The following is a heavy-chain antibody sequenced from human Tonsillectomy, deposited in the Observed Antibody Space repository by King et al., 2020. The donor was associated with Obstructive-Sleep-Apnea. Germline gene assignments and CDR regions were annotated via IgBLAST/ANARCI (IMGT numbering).Heavy chain of an antibody. CDR2: IRSKAYGWTT. D-gene: IGHD2-2*01. V-gene: IGHV3-49*03. CDR1: GFTFGDYA. CDR3: TREQVVPAADDWYFDL. J-gene: IGHJ2*01. Sequence: VQLVESGGGLVQPGRSLRLSCTASGFTFGDYAMSWFRQAPGKGLEWVGFIRSKAYGWTTEYAASVKGRFTISRDDSKSIAYLQMNSLKTEDTAVYYCTREQVVPAADDWYFDLWGRGTLVTVSS.